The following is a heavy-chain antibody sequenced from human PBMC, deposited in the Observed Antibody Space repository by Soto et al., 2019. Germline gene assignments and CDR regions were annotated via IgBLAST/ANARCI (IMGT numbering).Heavy chain of an antibody. V-gene: IGHV3-30*18. J-gene: IGHJ4*02. CDR3: AKGEYSSSSFVFYY. Sequence: PGGSLSLSCGPSGVTFSSYSMHWVRQATGKGLEWVAVISYDGSNKYYADSVKGRFTISRDNSKNTLYLQMNSLRAEDTAVYYCAKGEYSSSSFVFYYWGQGTLVTVSS. D-gene: IGHD6-6*01. CDR1: GVTFSSYS. CDR2: ISYDGSNK.